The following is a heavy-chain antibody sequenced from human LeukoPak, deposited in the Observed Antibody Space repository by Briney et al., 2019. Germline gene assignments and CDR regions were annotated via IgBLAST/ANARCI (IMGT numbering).Heavy chain of an antibody. CDR2: ISGSGGST. V-gene: IGHV3-23*01. D-gene: IGHD3-22*01. Sequence: PGGSLRLSCAASGFTFSSYAMSWVRQAPGKGLEWVSTISGSGGSTWYADSVKGRFTISRDNSKNTLYLQMNSLRAEDTAVYYCAKAPRDSSGYYYVGDYWGQGTLVTVSS. CDR1: GFTFSSYA. CDR3: AKAPRDSSGYYYVGDY. J-gene: IGHJ4*02.